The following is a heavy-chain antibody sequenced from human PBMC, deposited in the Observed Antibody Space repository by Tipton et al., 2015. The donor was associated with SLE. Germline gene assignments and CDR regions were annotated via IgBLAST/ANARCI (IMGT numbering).Heavy chain of an antibody. D-gene: IGHD2-2*01. J-gene: IGHJ4*02. Sequence: TLSLTCDVSGYSISSGYYWGWIRQPPGKGLEWIGSIYHSGNSYYNPSLKSRATISVDTSKKEFSLKLSSVTAADTAVYYCARGQFQLLPFDYWGQGTLVTVSS. CDR1: GYSISSGYY. V-gene: IGHV4-38-2*01. CDR3: ARGQFQLLPFDY. CDR2: IYHSGNS.